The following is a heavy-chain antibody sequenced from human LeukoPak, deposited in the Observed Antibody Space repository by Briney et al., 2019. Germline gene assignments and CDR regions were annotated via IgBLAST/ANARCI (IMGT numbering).Heavy chain of an antibody. CDR2: IYHSGST. D-gene: IGHD4-17*01. CDR3: ARSRYGDYDY. Sequence: PSETLSLTCAVSGGSISSGNWWSWVRQPPGKGLEWIGEIYHSGSTNYNPSLESRVTISVDKSKNQFSLKLSSVTAADTAVYYCARSRYGDYDYWGPGTLVTVSS. CDR1: GGSISSGNW. J-gene: IGHJ4*02. V-gene: IGHV4-4*02.